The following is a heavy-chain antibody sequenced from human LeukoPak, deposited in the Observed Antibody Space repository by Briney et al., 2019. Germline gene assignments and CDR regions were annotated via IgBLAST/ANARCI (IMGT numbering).Heavy chain of an antibody. V-gene: IGHV3-11*04. CDR2: ISSSGSSI. J-gene: IGHJ4*02. CDR1: GFTFSDYY. D-gene: IGHD3-22*01. CDR3: ARDTPHYYDSSGYYPVDC. Sequence: PGGSLRLSCAASGFTFSDYYMSWIRQTPGKGLEWVSYISSSGSSIYYADSVKGRFTISRDNAKNSLYLQMNSLTVEDTAVYYCARDTPHYYDSSGYYPVDCWGQGTLVTVSS.